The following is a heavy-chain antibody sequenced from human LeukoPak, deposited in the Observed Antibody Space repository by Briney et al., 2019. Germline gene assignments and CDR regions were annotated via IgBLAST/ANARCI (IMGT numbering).Heavy chain of an antibody. J-gene: IGHJ1*01. CDR2: VQPDGSAK. V-gene: IGHV3-7*01. CDR3: ARDFFGWSSLGH. CDR1: GFTFRSNW. Sequence: GGSLRLSCAASGFTFRSNWMNWVRQAPGKGLEWVAHVQPDGSAKIYADSVKGRFTISRDNAKDSVYLQMNSLRVEDTAVYFCARDFFGWSSLGHWGQGTLVTVSS. D-gene: IGHD6-19*01.